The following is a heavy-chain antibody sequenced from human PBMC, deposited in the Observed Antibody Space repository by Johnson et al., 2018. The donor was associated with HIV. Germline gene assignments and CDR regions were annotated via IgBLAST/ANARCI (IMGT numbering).Heavy chain of an antibody. CDR1: GFTVSDNY. Sequence: VQLVESGGGLVQPGGSLRVSCAASGFTVSDNYMSWVRQAPGKGLEWVSVISRGGNTYYADSVKGRFTISRDNSKHTLYLQMNSLRAEDTALYYCAKVLDDVWSGYYGAFDIWGQGTMVTVSS. J-gene: IGHJ3*02. D-gene: IGHD3-3*01. CDR2: ISRGGNT. V-gene: IGHV3-66*02. CDR3: AKVLDDVWSGYYGAFDI.